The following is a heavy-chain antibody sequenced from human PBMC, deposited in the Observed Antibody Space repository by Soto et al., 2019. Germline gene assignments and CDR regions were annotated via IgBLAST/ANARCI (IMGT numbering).Heavy chain of an antibody. Sequence: SETLSLTCAVYGGSFSGDYWSWIRQPPGKGLEWIGEINHSGSTNYNPSLKSRVTISKDTSKNQFSLKLTSVTAEDTAVYYCAKIESRFFYDSTGYYPFDYWGQGTLVTVSS. CDR1: GGSFSGDY. V-gene: IGHV4-34*01. CDR2: INHSGST. J-gene: IGHJ4*02. CDR3: AKIESRFFYDSTGYYPFDY. D-gene: IGHD3-22*01.